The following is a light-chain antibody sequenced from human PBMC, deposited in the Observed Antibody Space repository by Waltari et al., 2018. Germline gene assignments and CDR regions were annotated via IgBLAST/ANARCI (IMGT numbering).Light chain of an antibody. CDR3: QQNNVFPWT. V-gene: IGKV1-5*03. CDR2: KAS. CDR1: QSSSTW. J-gene: IGKJ1*01. Sequence: TCRASQSSSTWLAWYQQKPWKAPKLLIYKASRLESGVPSRFSGSGSGTEFTLTISSLQPDDFATYYCQQNNVFPWTFGQGTKVEIK.